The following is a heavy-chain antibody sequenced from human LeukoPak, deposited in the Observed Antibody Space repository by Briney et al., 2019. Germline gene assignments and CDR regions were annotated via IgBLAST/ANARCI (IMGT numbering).Heavy chain of an antibody. CDR1: GFTFSSYY. Sequence: GGSLRLSCAASGFTFSSYYMSWVRQAPGKGLEWVANIKQDGSERYYVDSVKGRFTISRDNAKNSLYLQMNSLRADDTAVYYCARQTGRVAVLDWGQGTLVTVSS. V-gene: IGHV3-7*01. CDR3: ARQTGRVAVLD. D-gene: IGHD6-19*01. J-gene: IGHJ4*02. CDR2: IKQDGSER.